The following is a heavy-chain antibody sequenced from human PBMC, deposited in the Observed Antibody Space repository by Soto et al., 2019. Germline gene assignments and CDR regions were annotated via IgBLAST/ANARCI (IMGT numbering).Heavy chain of an antibody. CDR2: ISGSGGST. V-gene: IGHV3-23*01. CDR1: GFTFSSYA. Sequence: GGSPRLSCAASGFTFSSYAMRWVRQAPGKGLEWVSAISGSGGSTYSADSVKGRFTISRDNSKNTPYLQMNSLRAEDTAVYYCAKFRWTAADGPLDYWGQGTLVTVSS. D-gene: IGHD6-13*01. CDR3: AKFRWTAADGPLDY. J-gene: IGHJ4*02.